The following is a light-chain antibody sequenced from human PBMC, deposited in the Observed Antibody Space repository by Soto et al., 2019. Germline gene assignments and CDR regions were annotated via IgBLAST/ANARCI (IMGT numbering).Light chain of an antibody. J-gene: IGKJ3*01. CDR3: QQLNSYPLT. CDR1: QGISSY. CDR2: AAS. V-gene: IGKV1-9*01. Sequence: DIQLTQSPSFLSAPIGDRVTITCRASQGISSYLAWYQQKPGKAPKLLIYAASTLQTGVPSRFSGSGSGTAFTLTIISLQPEDFATYYCQQLNSYPLTFGPGTKVDVK.